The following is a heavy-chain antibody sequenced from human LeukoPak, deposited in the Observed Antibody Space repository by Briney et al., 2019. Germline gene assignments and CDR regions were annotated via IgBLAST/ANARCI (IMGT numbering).Heavy chain of an antibody. CDR1: GVSISSSSYY. CDR2: IYYSGST. V-gene: IGHV4-39*01. D-gene: IGHD3-3*01. J-gene: IGHJ6*02. Sequence: SETLSLTCTVSGVSISSSSYYWGWIRRPPGKGLEWIGSIYYSGSTYYNPSLKSRVTISVDTSKNQFSLKLSSVTAADTAVYYCARHINGGPYDSLDVWGQGTTVTVSS. CDR3: ARHINGGPYDSLDV.